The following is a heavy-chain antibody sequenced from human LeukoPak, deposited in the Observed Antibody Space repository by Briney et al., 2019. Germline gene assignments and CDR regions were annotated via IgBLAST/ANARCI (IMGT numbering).Heavy chain of an antibody. V-gene: IGHV4-59*01. Sequence: PSETLSLTCTVSGDSISLYYWSWIRQPPGKGLEWIGYIYYTGSTKSNPSLKSRVTISVDTSKKQFSLNLSSVTAADTAVYYCARVVYGDYVYFDYWGQGTLVTVSS. CDR1: GDSISLYY. D-gene: IGHD4-17*01. CDR2: IYYTGST. J-gene: IGHJ4*02. CDR3: ARVVYGDYVYFDY.